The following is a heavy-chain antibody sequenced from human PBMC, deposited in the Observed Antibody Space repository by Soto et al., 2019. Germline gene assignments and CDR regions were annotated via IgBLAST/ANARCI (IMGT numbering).Heavy chain of an antibody. V-gene: IGHV1-69*02. CDR3: ARTTETTPFDY. J-gene: IGHJ4*02. D-gene: IGHD4-17*01. CDR2: IIPILGIA. Sequence: QVQLVQSGAEVKKPGSSVKVSCKASGGTFSSYTISWVRQAPGQGLEWMGRIIPILGIANYAQKFQGRVTIPADKSTSTAYMELSSLRSEDTAVYYCARTTETTPFDYWGQGTLVTVSS. CDR1: GGTFSSYT.